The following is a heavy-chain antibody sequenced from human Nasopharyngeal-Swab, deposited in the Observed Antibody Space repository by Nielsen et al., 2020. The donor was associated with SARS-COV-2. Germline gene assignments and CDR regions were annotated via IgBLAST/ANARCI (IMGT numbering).Heavy chain of an antibody. CDR3: ARGYRFGDY. D-gene: IGHD5-18*01. CDR2: IYSGGIT. V-gene: IGHV3-66*01. J-gene: IGHJ4*02. CDR1: GFAVTTNH. Sequence: GESLKISCAASGFAVTTNHITWVRQAPGRGLEWISVIYSGGITYYADSVKGRFTISRDNFGNTISLQMNSLGGEDTAVYYCARGYRFGDYWGQGSLVTVSS.